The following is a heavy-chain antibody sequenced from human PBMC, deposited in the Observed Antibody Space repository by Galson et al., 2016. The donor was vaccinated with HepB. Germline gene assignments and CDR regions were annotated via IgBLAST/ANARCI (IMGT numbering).Heavy chain of an antibody. CDR3: AKGDTYYDFWSGYYIDY. D-gene: IGHD3-3*01. J-gene: IGHJ4*02. CDR2: ISYGGSNK. Sequence: SLRLSCAASGFTFSTYCMHWVRQGPGKGLEWVAIISYGGSNKYYAYSVRGRFTISRDNSKNTMYLQMNSLRAEDTAVYYCAKGDTYYDFWSGYYIDYWGQGTLVTVSS. CDR1: GFTFSTYC. V-gene: IGHV3-30*18.